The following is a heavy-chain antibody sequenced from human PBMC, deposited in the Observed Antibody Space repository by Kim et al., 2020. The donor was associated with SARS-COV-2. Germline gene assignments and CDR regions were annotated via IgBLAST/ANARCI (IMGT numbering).Heavy chain of an antibody. J-gene: IGHJ4*02. Sequence: ADSVKGRFTISSDNSKNPLYLQMNSLRAEDTAVYYCARDHSGSYYGAFDYWGQGTLVTVSS. V-gene: IGHV3-30*01. D-gene: IGHD1-26*01. CDR3: ARDHSGSYYGAFDY.